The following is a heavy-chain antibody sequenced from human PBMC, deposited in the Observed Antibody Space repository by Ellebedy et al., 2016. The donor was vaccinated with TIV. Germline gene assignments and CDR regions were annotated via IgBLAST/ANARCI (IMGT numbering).Heavy chain of an antibody. CDR3: ASLPHYGDSGP. D-gene: IGHD4-17*01. CDR2: INPTTGDT. J-gene: IGHJ5*02. CDR1: GYIFSGYS. V-gene: IGHV1-2*02. Sequence: AASVKVSCKASGYIFSGYSMHWVRHAPGQGLEWMGWINPTTGDTEYAQKFQGRVTMTRDTSISTAYMELGRLRSDDTAVYYCASLPHYGDSGPWGQGTLVTVSS.